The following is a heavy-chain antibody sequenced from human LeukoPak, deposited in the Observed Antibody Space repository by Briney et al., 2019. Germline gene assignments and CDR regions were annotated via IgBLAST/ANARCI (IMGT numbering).Heavy chain of an antibody. J-gene: IGHJ6*03. V-gene: IGHV3-7*01. CDR3: ARAYGGDYYYYMDV. CDR2: IKQDGSEK. Sequence: GGSLRLSCAASGFTFSSYWMSWVRQAPGKGLEWVANIKQDGSEKYYVDSVKGRFTISRDNAKNSLYLQMNSLRAEDTAVYYCARAYGGDYYYYMDVWGKGTTVTVSS. CDR1: GFTFSSYW. D-gene: IGHD3-16*01.